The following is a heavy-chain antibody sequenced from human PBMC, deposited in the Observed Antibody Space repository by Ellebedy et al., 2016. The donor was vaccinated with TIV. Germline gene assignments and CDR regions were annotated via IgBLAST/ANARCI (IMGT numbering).Heavy chain of an antibody. J-gene: IGHJ4*02. CDR1: GGSISSYY. V-gene: IGHV4-59*01. CDR2: IYYSGST. Sequence: SETLSLXCTVSGGSISSYYWSWIRQPPGKGLEWIGYIYYSGSTNYNPSLKSRVTISVDTSKNQFSLKLSSVTAADTAVYYCARELAVAGLFDYWGQGTLVTVSS. CDR3: ARELAVAGLFDY. D-gene: IGHD6-19*01.